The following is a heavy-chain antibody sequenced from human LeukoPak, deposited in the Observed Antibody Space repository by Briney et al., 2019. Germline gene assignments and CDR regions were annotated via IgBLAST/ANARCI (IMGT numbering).Heavy chain of an antibody. CDR1: GYTFTSYG. CDR2: ISAYNGNT. V-gene: IGHV1-18*01. D-gene: IGHD3-9*01. Sequence: ASVKVSCKASGYTFTSYGISWVRQAPGQGLEWMGWISAYNGNTNYAQKLQGRVTMTTDTSTSTAYMELRSLRSDDTAVYYCARVGMEPLRYFDFDYWGQGTLVTVSS. CDR3: ARVGMEPLRYFDFDY. J-gene: IGHJ4*02.